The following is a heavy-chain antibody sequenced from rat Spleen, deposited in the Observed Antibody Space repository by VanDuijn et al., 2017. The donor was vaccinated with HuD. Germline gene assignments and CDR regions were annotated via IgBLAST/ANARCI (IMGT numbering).Heavy chain of an antibody. D-gene: IGHD1-4*01. J-gene: IGHJ4*01. V-gene: IGHV2S8*01. CDR1: GFSLTTYG. CDR2: ITSGGSP. Sequence: QVQLKESGPGLVQASRTLSLTCTVSGFSLTTYGVGWVRQPPGKGLEWLAAITSGGSPYYNSALKSRLSISRDTSKSQVFLKMNSLQTEDTAIYFCTGDRHSPGVMDAWGQGASVTVSS. CDR3: TGDRHSPGVMDA.